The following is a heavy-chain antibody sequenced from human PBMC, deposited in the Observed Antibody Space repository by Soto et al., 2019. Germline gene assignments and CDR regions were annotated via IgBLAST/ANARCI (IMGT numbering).Heavy chain of an antibody. Sequence: SVKVSCKASGGTFSSYAISWVRQAPGQGLEWMGGIIPIFGTANYAQKFQGRVTITADESTSTAYMELSSLRSEDTAVYYCASRDYSNDYYYYGMDVWGQGTTVTVSS. CDR1: GGTFSSYA. D-gene: IGHD4-4*01. V-gene: IGHV1-69*13. J-gene: IGHJ6*02. CDR2: IIPIFGTA. CDR3: ASRDYSNDYYYYGMDV.